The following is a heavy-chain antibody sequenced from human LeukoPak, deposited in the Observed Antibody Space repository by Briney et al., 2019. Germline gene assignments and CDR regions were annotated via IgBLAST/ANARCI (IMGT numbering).Heavy chain of an antibody. V-gene: IGHV4-34*01. D-gene: IGHD6-13*01. CDR2: INHSGST. CDR1: GGSFSGYY. CDR3: ARGGVGLSTYXSSMDD. Sequence: SETLSLTCAVYGGSFSGYYWSWIRQPPGKGLEWIGEINHSGSTNYXPSLKSRVTISVDTSKNQFSLKLSSVTAADTAVYYCARGGVGLSTYXSSMDDWGQGTTVTVSS. J-gene: IGHJ6*02.